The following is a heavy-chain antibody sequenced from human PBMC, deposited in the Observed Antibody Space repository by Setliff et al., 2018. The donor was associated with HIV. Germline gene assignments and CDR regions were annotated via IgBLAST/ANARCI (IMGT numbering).Heavy chain of an antibody. CDR1: GFTFVNHD. D-gene: IGHD1-1*01. CDR2: IGTAGDT. J-gene: IGHJ4*02. CDR3: ARRYHDASGFYNS. V-gene: IGHV3-13*01. Sequence: PGESLKISCAASGFTFVNHDIEWVRQAPGKGLEWVSHIGTAGDTYYLDSVKGRFTISREDARNSGYLQMNSLRDDDTAVYYCARRYHDASGFYNSWGQGVLVTVSS.